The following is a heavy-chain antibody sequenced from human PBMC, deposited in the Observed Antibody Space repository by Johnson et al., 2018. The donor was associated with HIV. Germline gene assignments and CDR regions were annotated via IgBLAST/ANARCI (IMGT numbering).Heavy chain of an antibody. CDR3: ARAVCRGGRCYSHDAFDI. CDR1: GFTFSSYA. J-gene: IGHJ3*02. V-gene: IGHV3-7*01. D-gene: IGHD2-15*01. Sequence: VQLVESGGGLVQPGGSLRLSCAASGFTFSSYAMTWVRQAPGKGLEWVANINQDGTEKYYVDSLTGRFTISRDNAKKSLYLQMNSLRAGDTALYYCARAVCRGGRCYSHDAFDIWGQGTMVTVSS. CDR2: INQDGTEK.